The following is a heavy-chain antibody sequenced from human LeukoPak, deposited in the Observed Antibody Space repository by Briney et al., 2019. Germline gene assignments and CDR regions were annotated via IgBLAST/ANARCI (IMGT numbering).Heavy chain of an antibody. V-gene: IGHV1-3*03. CDR2: INAGNGNT. Sequence: GASVKVSCKASGYTFTSYAMHWVRQAPGQRLEWMGWINAGNGNTKYSQESQGRVTITRDTSASTAYMELSSLRSEDMAVYYCARGRGIAVTGNNFDYWGQGTLVTVSS. CDR3: ARGRGIAVTGNNFDY. D-gene: IGHD6-19*01. J-gene: IGHJ4*02. CDR1: GYTFTSYA.